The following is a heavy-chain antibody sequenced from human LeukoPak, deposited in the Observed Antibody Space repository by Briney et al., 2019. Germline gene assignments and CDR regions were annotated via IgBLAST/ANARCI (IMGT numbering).Heavy chain of an antibody. Sequence: GGSLRLSCSASGFTFSSYAMHWVRQAPGKGLEYASAISSNGGSTYYADSVKGRFTISRDNSKNTLYLQMSSLRAEDTAVYYCVRGTAMVPNEFDYWGQGTLVTVSS. CDR3: VRGTAMVPNEFDY. CDR1: GFTFSSYA. J-gene: IGHJ4*02. V-gene: IGHV3-64D*06. CDR2: ISSNGGST. D-gene: IGHD5-18*01.